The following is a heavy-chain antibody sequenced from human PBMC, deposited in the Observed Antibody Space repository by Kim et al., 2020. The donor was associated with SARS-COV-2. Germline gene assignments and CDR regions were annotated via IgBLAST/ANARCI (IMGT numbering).Heavy chain of an antibody. J-gene: IGHJ5*02. CDR1: GFTFSNAW. Sequence: GGSLRLSCAASGFTFSNAWMSWVRQAPGKGLEWVGRIKSKTDGGTTDYAAPVKGRFTISRDDSKNTLYLQMNSLKTEDTAVYYCRSHIGPYSSSWRSKSGGGWFDPWGQGTLVTVSS. D-gene: IGHD6-13*01. CDR3: RSHIGPYSSSWRSKSGGGWFDP. CDR2: IKSKTDGGTT. V-gene: IGHV3-15*01.